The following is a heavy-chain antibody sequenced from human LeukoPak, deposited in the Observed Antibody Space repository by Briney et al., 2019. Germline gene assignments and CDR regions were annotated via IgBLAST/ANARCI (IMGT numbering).Heavy chain of an antibody. V-gene: IGHV4-39*02. Sequence: TSETLSLTCTVSGVSISSSIYYWGWFRQPPGKGLEWIGSIYYNVATYYNSSLKSRVTISVDTSKNHLSLKLSSVTAADTAVYYCARVRDGYNRNWAYWGQGTLVTVSS. D-gene: IGHD5-24*01. CDR3: ARVRDGYNRNWAY. CDR2: IYYNVAT. J-gene: IGHJ4*02. CDR1: GVSISSSIYY.